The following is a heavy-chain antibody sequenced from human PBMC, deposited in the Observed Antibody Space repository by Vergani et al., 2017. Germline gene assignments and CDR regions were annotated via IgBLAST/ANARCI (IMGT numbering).Heavy chain of an antibody. CDR3: ARDRAVTQILYYYYYGMDV. D-gene: IGHD4-17*01. J-gene: IGHJ6*02. CDR1: GFTVSSNY. V-gene: IGHV3-66*02. CDR2: IYSGGST. Sequence: EVQLVESGGGLVQPGGSLRLSCAASGFTVSSNYMSWVRQAPGKGLEWVSVIYSGGSTYYADSVKGRFTISRDNSKNTLYLQMNSLRAEDTAVYYCARDRAVTQILYYYYYGMDVWGQGP.